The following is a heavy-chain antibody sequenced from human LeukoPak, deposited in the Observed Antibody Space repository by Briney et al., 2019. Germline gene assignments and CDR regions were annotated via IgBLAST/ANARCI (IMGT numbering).Heavy chain of an antibody. V-gene: IGHV1-2*02. CDR3: ASMGGYSGYDWGGLPFDY. Sequence: GASVKVSCKASGYTFTGYYMHWVRQAPGQGLEWMGWINPNSGGTNYAQKFQGRVTMTRDTSISTAYMELSRLRSDDTAVYYCASMGGYSGYDWGGLPFDYWGQGTLVTVSS. CDR1: GYTFTGYY. CDR2: INPNSGGT. D-gene: IGHD5-12*01. J-gene: IGHJ4*02.